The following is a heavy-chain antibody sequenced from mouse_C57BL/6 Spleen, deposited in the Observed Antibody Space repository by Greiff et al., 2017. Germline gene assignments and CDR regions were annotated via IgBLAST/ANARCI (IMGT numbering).Heavy chain of an antibody. CDR3: ASTDYYGSPCAMDY. CDR1: GYTFTSYW. J-gene: IGHJ4*01. CDR2: IDPSDSYT. V-gene: IGHV1-69*01. D-gene: IGHD1-1*01. Sequence: QVQLQQPGAELVMPGASVKLSCKASGYTFTSYWMHWVKQRPGQGLEWIGEIDPSDSYTNYNQKFKGKSTLTADKSSSTAYMQLSSLTSEDSAVYYWASTDYYGSPCAMDYWGQGTSGTGSS.